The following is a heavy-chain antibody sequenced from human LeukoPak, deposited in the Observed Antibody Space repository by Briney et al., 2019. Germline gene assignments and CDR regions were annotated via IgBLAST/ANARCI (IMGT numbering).Heavy chain of an antibody. Sequence: GASVKVSCKASGYTFTSYGISWVRQAPGQGLEWMGWISAYNGNTNYAQKLQGRVTMTTDTSTSTAYMELRSLRSDDTAVYYCARARILTGYKDAFDIWGQGTMVTVSS. J-gene: IGHJ3*02. CDR1: GYTFTSYG. CDR3: ARARILTGYKDAFDI. V-gene: IGHV1-18*01. D-gene: IGHD3-9*01. CDR2: ISAYNGNT.